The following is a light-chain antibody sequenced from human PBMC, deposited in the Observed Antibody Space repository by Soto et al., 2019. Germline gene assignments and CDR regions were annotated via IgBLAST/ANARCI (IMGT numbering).Light chain of an antibody. J-gene: IGLJ2*01. V-gene: IGLV3-10*01. CDR1: ALPKKN. Sequence: SYELTQPPSVSVSPGQTARITCSGDALPKKNAYWYQQRSGQAPVLVIYGDNKRPSGIPERFSVSSSGTVATLTISGAQVEEEADYFCYSTDSSNSRGVFGGGTKVTVL. CDR3: YSTDSSNSRGV. CDR2: GDN.